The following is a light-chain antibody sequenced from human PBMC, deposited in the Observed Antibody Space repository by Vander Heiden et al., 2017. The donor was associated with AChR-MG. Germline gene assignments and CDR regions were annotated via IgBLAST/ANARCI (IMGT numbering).Light chain of an antibody. J-gene: IGLJ3*02. CDR1: NSNIGSGY. V-gene: IGLV1-47*01. CDR3: AAWDDSLSVWV. CDR2: RNY. Sequence: QPVLTQPPSASGTPGQRVTISCSGTNSNIGSGYIHWYQQLPGTAPTVLIYRNYRRPSGVPDRFSGSKSGASASLAISGLRSEDEAHYYCAAWDDSLSVWVFGGGTKLTVL.